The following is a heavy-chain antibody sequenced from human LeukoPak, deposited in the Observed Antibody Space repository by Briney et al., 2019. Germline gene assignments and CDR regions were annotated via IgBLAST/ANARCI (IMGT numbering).Heavy chain of an antibody. Sequence: SETLSLTCTVSGVSISSHYWSWIRQPPGKGLEWIGYIYYSGSTNYNPSLKSRVTISVDTSKNQFSRKLSSVTAADTAVYYCARVPRFGVDYYFDYWGQGTLVTVSS. J-gene: IGHJ4*02. CDR3: ARVPRFGVDYYFDY. CDR2: IYYSGST. CDR1: GVSISSHY. V-gene: IGHV4-59*11. D-gene: IGHD3-3*01.